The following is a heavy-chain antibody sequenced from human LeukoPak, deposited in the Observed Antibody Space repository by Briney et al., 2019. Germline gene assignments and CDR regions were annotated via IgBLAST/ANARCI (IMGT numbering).Heavy chain of an antibody. J-gene: IGHJ5*02. CDR2: IYYSGST. Sequence: SQTLSLTCTVSGGSISSGDYYWSWIRQPPGKGLKWIGYIYYSGSTYYNPSLKSRVTISVDTSKNQFSLKLSSVTAADTAVYYCARGGFGCSTSCLRGFDPWGQGTLVTVSS. CDR1: GGSISSGDYY. CDR3: ARGGFGCSTSCLRGFDP. V-gene: IGHV4-30-4*08. D-gene: IGHD2-2*01.